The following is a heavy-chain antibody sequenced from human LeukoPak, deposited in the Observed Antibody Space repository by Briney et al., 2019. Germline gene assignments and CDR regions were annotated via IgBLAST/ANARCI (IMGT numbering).Heavy chain of an antibody. CDR3: ATSGGDGYNVYY. D-gene: IGHD5-24*01. Sequence: SETLSLTCTVSGGSINSYYWSWIRQPPGKGLEWIGYIFYSGSTKYNPSLKSRVTISVDTSKKQFSLKLTSVTAADTAVYYCATSGGDGYNVYYWGQGTLATVSS. V-gene: IGHV4-59*08. CDR1: GGSINSYY. J-gene: IGHJ4*02. CDR2: IFYSGST.